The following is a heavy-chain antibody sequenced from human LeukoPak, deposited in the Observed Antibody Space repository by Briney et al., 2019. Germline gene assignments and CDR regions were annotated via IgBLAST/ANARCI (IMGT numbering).Heavy chain of an antibody. CDR2: IYYSGST. CDR3: ARVRWNDGDAFDV. J-gene: IGHJ3*01. D-gene: IGHD1-1*01. Sequence: SETLSLTCSVSGGSISSYYWSWIRQPPGKGLEWIGYIYYSGSTNYNPSLKRRVTISVDTSKNQFSLKLSSVTAADTAVYYCARVRWNDGDAFDVWGQGTMVTVSS. CDR1: GGSISSYY. V-gene: IGHV4-59*01.